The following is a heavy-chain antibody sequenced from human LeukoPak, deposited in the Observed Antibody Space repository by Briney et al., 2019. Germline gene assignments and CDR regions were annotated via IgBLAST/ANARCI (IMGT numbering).Heavy chain of an antibody. J-gene: IGHJ5*02. CDR1: GGSFSGYY. V-gene: IGHV4-34*01. D-gene: IGHD2-2*01. CDR3: ARDRDAYQNWFDP. Sequence: SETLSLTCAVYGGSFSGYYWSWIRQPPGKGLEWIGEINHSGSTNYNPSLKSRVTISVDTSKNQFSLKLSSVTAADTAVYYCARDRDAYQNWFDPWGQGTLVTVSS. CDR2: INHSGST.